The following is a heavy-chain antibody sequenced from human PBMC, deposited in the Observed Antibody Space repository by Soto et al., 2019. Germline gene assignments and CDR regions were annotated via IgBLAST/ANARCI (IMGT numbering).Heavy chain of an antibody. CDR1: GFTFSSYG. D-gene: IGHD3-22*01. V-gene: IGHV3-30*18. J-gene: IGHJ4*02. CDR3: AKPNYYDSSGYPFDY. Sequence: GGALRLSCAASGFTFSSYGMHWVRQAPGKGLEWVAVISYDGTDKYYADSVKGRFTISRDNSKNTLYLQMNSLRAEDTAVYYCAKPNYYDSSGYPFDYWGQGTLVTVSS. CDR2: ISYDGTDK.